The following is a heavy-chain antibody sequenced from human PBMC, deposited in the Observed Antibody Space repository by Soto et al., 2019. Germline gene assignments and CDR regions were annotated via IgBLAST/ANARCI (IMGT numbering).Heavy chain of an antibody. CDR2: IYYSGST. CDR3: ARYSSEYSGYSQYWYFDL. CDR1: GGSISSFY. J-gene: IGHJ2*01. D-gene: IGHD5-12*01. V-gene: IGHV4-59*08. Sequence: SETLSLTCTVSGGSISSFYWSWIRRPPGKGLEWIGYIYYSGSTNYNPSLKSRVTISVDTSKNQFSLKLSSVTAADTAVYYCARYSSEYSGYSQYWYFDLWGRGTLVTVSS.